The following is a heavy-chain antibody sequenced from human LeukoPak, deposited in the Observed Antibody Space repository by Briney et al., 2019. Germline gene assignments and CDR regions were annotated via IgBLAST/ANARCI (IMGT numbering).Heavy chain of an antibody. D-gene: IGHD5-18*01. CDR2: INWNSGSI. V-gene: IGHV3-9*01. J-gene: IGHJ4*02. Sequence: SGGSLRLSCGASGFTFDDYAMHWVRQAPGKGLEWVSGINWNSGSIAYADSVKGRFTISRDNAENSLYLQMNSLRAEDTAVYYCAKDPPSPFSYGLGYYWGQGTLVTVSS. CDR1: GFTFDDYA. CDR3: AKDPPSPFSYGLGYY.